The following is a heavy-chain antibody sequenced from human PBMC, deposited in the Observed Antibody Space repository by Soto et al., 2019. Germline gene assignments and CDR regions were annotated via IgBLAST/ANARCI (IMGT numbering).Heavy chain of an antibody. Sequence: QVQLVESGGGMAQDGTSLRLSCTGSGFTFNSLSLHWVRQGPDKGLEWVAVVSFDGKVTYYADSVKGRFTVSRDISKNTIYLQANSLRPEDTAVYYCAREPYGDSQYFDYWGQGTPVTVSS. CDR2: VSFDGKVT. D-gene: IGHD2-21*02. CDR1: GFTFNSLS. CDR3: AREPYGDSQYFDY. J-gene: IGHJ4*02. V-gene: IGHV3-30*04.